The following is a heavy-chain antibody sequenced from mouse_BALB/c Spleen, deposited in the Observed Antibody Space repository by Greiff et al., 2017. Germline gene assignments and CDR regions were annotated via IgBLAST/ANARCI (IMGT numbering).Heavy chain of an antibody. D-gene: IGHD2-14*01. CDR2: IHYSGST. CDR3: AKNYRYDGPFDY. J-gene: IGHJ2*01. V-gene: IGHV3-1*02. Sequence: DVQLQESGPDLVKPSQSLSLTCTVTGYSITSGYSWHWIRQFPGNKLEWMGYIHYSGSTNYNPSLKSRISITRDTSKNQFFLQLNSVTTEDTATYYCAKNYRYDGPFDYWGQGTTLTVSS. CDR1: GYSITSGYS.